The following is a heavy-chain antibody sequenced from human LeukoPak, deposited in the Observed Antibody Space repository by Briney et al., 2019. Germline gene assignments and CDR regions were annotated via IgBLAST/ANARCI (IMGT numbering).Heavy chain of an antibody. D-gene: IGHD3-3*01. Sequence: ASVTVSCKASGYTFAKYAIHWVRQAPGQRLEWMGRINPNSGGTNYAQKFQGRVTMTRDTSISTAYMELSRLRSDDTAVYYCARGLNTPDTIFGVVINRYYYYGMDVWGQGTTVTVSS. J-gene: IGHJ6*02. CDR1: GYTFAKYA. CDR3: ARGLNTPDTIFGVVINRYYYYGMDV. V-gene: IGHV1-2*06. CDR2: INPNSGGT.